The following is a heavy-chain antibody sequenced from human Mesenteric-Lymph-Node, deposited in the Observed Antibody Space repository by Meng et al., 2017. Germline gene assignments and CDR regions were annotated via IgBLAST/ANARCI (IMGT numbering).Heavy chain of an antibody. V-gene: IGHV3-30*01. Sequence: GESLKISCGASGFTFSSYAMHWVRQAPGKGLEWVAVISYDGSNKYYADSVEGRFTISRDNSKNTLYLQMNSLRAEDTAVYYCARDRRSSGWYGGMDVWGQGTTVTVSS. CDR1: GFTFSSYA. CDR3: ARDRRSSGWYGGMDV. D-gene: IGHD6-19*01. J-gene: IGHJ6*02. CDR2: ISYDGSNK.